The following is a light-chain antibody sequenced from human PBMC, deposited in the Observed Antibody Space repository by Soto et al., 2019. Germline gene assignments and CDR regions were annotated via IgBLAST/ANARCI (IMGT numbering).Light chain of an antibody. CDR3: QQYGSSGWT. V-gene: IGKV3-20*01. Sequence: EIVLTQSPGTLSLSPGERATLSCRASQSVSSNYLAWYQQKPGQAPRLLIYGASSRDTGIPDRFSGSGSGTDFTLTISRLEPEDFAVYYCQQYGSSGWTFGQGTKVEIK. CDR2: GAS. J-gene: IGKJ1*01. CDR1: QSVSSNY.